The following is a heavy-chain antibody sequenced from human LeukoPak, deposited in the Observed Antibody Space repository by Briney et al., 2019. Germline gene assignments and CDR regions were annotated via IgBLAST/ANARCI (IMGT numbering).Heavy chain of an antibody. Sequence: ASVKVSCKASGYTFTGYYMHWVRQAPGQGLEWMGWINPNSGGTNYARKFQGRVTMTRDTSISTAYMELSRLRSDDTGVYYCARDREYSYGYGFDPWGQGTLVTVSS. J-gene: IGHJ5*02. D-gene: IGHD5-18*01. CDR1: GYTFTGYY. CDR2: INPNSGGT. CDR3: ARDREYSYGYGFDP. V-gene: IGHV1-2*02.